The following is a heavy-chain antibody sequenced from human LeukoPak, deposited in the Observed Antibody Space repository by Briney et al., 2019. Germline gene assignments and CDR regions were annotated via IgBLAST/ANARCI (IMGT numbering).Heavy chain of an antibody. CDR3: VTRVKSTGDY. J-gene: IGHJ4*02. CDR2: IKTKTDGGTT. D-gene: IGHD1-1*01. Sequence: GGSLRLSCAASGFTFINAWMSWVRQAPGKGLEWIGRIKTKTDGGTTEYAAPVKGRFTISRDDSKNTVYLQMNSLKTEDTALYYCVTRVKSTGDYWGQGTLVTVSS. V-gene: IGHV3-15*01. CDR1: GFTFINAW.